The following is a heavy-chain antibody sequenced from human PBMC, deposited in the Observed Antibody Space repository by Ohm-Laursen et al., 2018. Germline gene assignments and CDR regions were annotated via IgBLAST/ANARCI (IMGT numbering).Heavy chain of an antibody. CDR3: ARLAYDSSGYYVDC. D-gene: IGHD3-22*01. Sequence: ESLRISCKGSGYNFTSYWIGWVRQMPGKGLEWMGIIYPGDSETRYSPPFQGQVTISADKSISTAYLQWSSLKASDTAMYYCARLAYDSSGYYVDCWGQGTLVTVSS. CDR1: GYNFTSYW. CDR2: IYPGDSET. V-gene: IGHV5-51*01. J-gene: IGHJ4*02.